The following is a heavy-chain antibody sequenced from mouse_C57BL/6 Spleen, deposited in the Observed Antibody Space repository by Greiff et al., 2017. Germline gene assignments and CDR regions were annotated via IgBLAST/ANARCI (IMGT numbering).Heavy chain of an antibody. V-gene: IGHV1-50*01. J-gene: IGHJ2*01. CDR3: ARSSSPPFDY. Sequence: VQLQQPGAELVKPGASVKLSCKASGYTFTSYWMQWVKQRPGQGLEWIGEIDPSDSYTNYNQKFKGKATLTVDTSSSTAYMQLSSLTSEDSAVYYCARSSSPPFDYWGQGTTLTVSS. CDR1: GYTFTSYW. CDR2: IDPSDSYT. D-gene: IGHD1-1*01.